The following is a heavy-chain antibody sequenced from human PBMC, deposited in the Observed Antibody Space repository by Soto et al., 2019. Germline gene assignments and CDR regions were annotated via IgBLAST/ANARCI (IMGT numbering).Heavy chain of an antibody. CDR3: ARLFTQNGGYYYYYMDV. V-gene: IGHV1-18*01. D-gene: IGHD3-16*01. J-gene: IGHJ6*03. Sequence: QVQLVQSGAEVKKPGASVKVSCKASGYTFTSYGISWVRQAPGQGLEWMGWISAYNGNTNYAQKLQGRVTMTTHTSTSTVYMELRSLRSDDTAVYYCARLFTQNGGYYYYYMDVWGKGTTVTVFS. CDR1: GYTFTSYG. CDR2: ISAYNGNT.